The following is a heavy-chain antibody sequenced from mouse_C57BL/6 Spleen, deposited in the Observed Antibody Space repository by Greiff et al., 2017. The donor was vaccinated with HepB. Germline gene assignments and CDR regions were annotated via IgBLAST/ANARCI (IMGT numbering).Heavy chain of an antibody. V-gene: IGHV2-9-1*01. CDR1: GFSLTSYA. Sequence: QVQLKESGPGLVAPSQSLSITCTVSGFSLTSYAISWVRQPPGKGLEWLGVIWTGGGTNYNSALKSRLSISKDNSKSQVFLKMNSLQTDDTARYYCARIIYYYGSSPYWYFDVWGTGTTVTVSS. D-gene: IGHD1-1*01. CDR2: IWTGGGT. CDR3: ARIIYYYGSSPYWYFDV. J-gene: IGHJ1*03.